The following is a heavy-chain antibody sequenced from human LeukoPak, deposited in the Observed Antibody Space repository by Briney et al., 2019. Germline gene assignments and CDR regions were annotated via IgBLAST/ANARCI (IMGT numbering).Heavy chain of an antibody. J-gene: IGHJ4*02. CDR2: ISRSSNSM. D-gene: IGHD1-26*01. CDR3: AREIPSGSYAPDY. V-gene: IGHV3-21*01. CDR1: GFTFSSYS. Sequence: GRSLRLSCAASGFTFSSYSMNWVRQAPGKGLEWVSYISRSSNSMYYADSVKGRFTISRDNAKNSLYLQMSSLRPEDTAMYYCAREIPSGSYAPDYWGQGTLVTVSS.